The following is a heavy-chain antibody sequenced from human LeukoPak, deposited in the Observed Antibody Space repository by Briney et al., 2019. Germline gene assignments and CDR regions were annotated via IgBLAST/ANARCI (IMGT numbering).Heavy chain of an antibody. J-gene: IGHJ4*02. V-gene: IGHV4-59*08. CDR2: IYYTGGT. CDR3: ASSYFYDGNRYFDY. Sequence: SETLSLTCTVSGGSITSYYWNWIRQSPGKGLEWVGYIYYTGGTNSNPSLKSGLTISLDTSKKQFSLKLSSVTAADTAIYYCASSYFYDGNRYFDYWGQGALVTVSS. D-gene: IGHD3-22*01. CDR1: GGSITSYY.